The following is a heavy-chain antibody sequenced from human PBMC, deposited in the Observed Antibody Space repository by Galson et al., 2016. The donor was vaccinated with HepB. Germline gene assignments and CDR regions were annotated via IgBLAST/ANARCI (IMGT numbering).Heavy chain of an antibody. CDR3: ARDRNVGVWGFDY. Sequence: SVKVSCKASGYTLTTYAMHWVRQAPGQRLEWMGWINAGNGNTKYSQKFQGRVSITRDTSASTAYMELSSLRSEDTAVYYCARDRNVGVWGFDYWGQGTLVTVSS. D-gene: IGHD2-21*02. V-gene: IGHV1-3*01. CDR2: INAGNGNT. CDR1: GYTLTTYA. J-gene: IGHJ4*02.